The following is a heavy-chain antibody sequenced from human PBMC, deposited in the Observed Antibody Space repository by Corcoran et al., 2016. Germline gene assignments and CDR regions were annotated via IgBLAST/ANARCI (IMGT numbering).Heavy chain of an antibody. CDR3: ARGGQYYYDSSGYYSVTPFGAFDI. J-gene: IGHJ3*02. CDR2: ISAYNGNT. CDR1: GYTFTSYG. D-gene: IGHD3-22*01. Sequence: QVQLVQSGAEVKKPGASVKVSCKASGYTFTSYGISWVRQAPGQGLEWMGWISAYNGNTNYAQKLQGRVTMTTDTSTSTAYMELRSQRAADTAVYYCARGGQYYYDSSGYYSVTPFGAFDIWGQGTMVTVSS. V-gene: IGHV1-18*01.